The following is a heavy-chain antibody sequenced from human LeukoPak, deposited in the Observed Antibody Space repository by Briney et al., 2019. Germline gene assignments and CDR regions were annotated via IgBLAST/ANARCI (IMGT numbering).Heavy chain of an antibody. D-gene: IGHD1-14*01. V-gene: IGHV3-53*01. CDR1: GFTVITND. Sequence: GGSLRLSCAASGFTVITNDMTWVRQAPGKGLEWVSVLYSDGKTKYADSVQGRFTISRDNSKNTLYLEMNSLSPDDTAVYYCARGEEPLAANTLAYWGQGTLVTVSS. CDR2: LYSDGKT. CDR3: ARGEEPLAANTLAY. J-gene: IGHJ4*02.